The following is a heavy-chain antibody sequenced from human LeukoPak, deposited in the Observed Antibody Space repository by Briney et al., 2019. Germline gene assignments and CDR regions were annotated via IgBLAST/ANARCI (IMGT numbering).Heavy chain of an antibody. V-gene: IGHV4-34*01. CDR2: INHNGTI. Sequence: PSETLSLTCTVYGGSIGTYFWRWIRQTPGKGLEWIGEINHNGTIDRTPALRGRVAISIDKSKNYLSMKMNSVTAADTAVYDCARRGGSYYGDAYDIWGRGTTVLVS. CDR3: ARRGGSYYGDAYDI. D-gene: IGHD1-26*01. J-gene: IGHJ3*02. CDR1: GGSIGTYF.